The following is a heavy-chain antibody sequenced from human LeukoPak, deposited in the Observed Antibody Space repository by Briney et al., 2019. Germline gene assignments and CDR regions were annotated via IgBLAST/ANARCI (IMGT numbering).Heavy chain of an antibody. V-gene: IGHV1-69*04. CDR2: IIPSLGIA. D-gene: IGHD6-6*01. CDR3: ASSEGWQLVGWFDP. J-gene: IGHJ5*02. Sequence: GSSVNVSFKASVCTFSSYAISWVRQPPGQGREWMGSIIPSLGIANNPHKFQGRVTITAEKSTSTAYMELSSLRSEDTAVYYCASSEGWQLVGWFDPWGQGTLVTVSS. CDR1: VCTFSSYA.